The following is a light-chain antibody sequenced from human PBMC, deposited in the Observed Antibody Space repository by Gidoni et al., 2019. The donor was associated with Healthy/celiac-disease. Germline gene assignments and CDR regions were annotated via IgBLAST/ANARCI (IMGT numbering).Light chain of an antibody. CDR2: DAS. J-gene: IGKJ4*01. Sequence: DIQMTQSPSSLSASVGDRVTITCQASQDISNYLNWYQQKPGKAPKLLIYDASNLETGVPSRFSGSGSGTDFTFTISSLQPEDIATYYCQQYDNLQLXFXGGTKVEIK. CDR3: QQYDNLQLX. V-gene: IGKV1-33*01. CDR1: QDISNY.